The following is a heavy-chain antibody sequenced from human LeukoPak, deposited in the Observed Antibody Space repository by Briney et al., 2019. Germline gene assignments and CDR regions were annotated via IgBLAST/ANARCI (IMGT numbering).Heavy chain of an antibody. J-gene: IGHJ4*02. CDR1: GGSISSGGYY. V-gene: IGHV4-31*03. Sequence: PSETLSLTCTVSGGSISSGGYYRSWIRQHPGKGLEWIGYIYYSGSTYYNPSLKSRVTISVDTSKNQFSLKLSSVTAADTAVYYCARDSRGYQTPWWYWGQGTLVTVFS. D-gene: IGHD5-18*01. CDR3: ARDSRGYQTPWWY. CDR2: IYYSGST.